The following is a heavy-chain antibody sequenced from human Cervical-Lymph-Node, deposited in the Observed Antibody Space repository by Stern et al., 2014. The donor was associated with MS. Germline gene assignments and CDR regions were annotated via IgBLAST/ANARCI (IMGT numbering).Heavy chain of an antibody. CDR1: GGSISSYF. V-gene: IGHV4-59*01. Sequence: QVQLQESGPGLVKPSEALSLTCSVSGGSISSYFWTWIRQRPAKGLEWIGYVNYNGDDDDNSSLKGRFTISVDTSRNRLSLKLSSVTVAATAVYYCARVNRVVVATHYYSGMDVWGQGTTVTVSS. CDR2: VNYNGDD. D-gene: IGHD2-21*01. CDR3: ARVNRVVVATHYYSGMDV. J-gene: IGHJ6*02.